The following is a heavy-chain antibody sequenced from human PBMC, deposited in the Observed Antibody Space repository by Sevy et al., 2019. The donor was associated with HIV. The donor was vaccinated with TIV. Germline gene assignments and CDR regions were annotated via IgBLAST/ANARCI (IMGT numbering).Heavy chain of an antibody. Sequence: GGSLRLSCVVSGFTFSKYPMNWVRQAPGKGLEWVSSISSSSNYIYYGDSVKGRFTISRDKAKNSLYLQMNSLGADDTAVYYWARDGGCSSTACLLYFDYWGQGTLVTVSS. CDR2: ISSSSNYI. V-gene: IGHV3-21*01. CDR3: ARDGGCSSTACLLYFDY. J-gene: IGHJ4*02. CDR1: GFTFSKYP. D-gene: IGHD2-2*01.